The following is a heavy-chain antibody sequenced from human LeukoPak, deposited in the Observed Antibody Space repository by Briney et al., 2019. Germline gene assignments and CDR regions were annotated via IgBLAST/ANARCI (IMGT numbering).Heavy chain of an antibody. J-gene: IGHJ4*02. Sequence: SVTVSCKASGGTFSSYAISWVRQAPGQGLEWMGGIIPIFDTANYAQKFQGRVTITADKSTSTAYMELSSLRSEDTAVYYCARDYGGSGYYFDYWGQGTLVTVSS. D-gene: IGHD4-23*01. CDR2: IIPIFDTA. V-gene: IGHV1-69*06. CDR1: GGTFSSYA. CDR3: ARDYGGSGYYFDY.